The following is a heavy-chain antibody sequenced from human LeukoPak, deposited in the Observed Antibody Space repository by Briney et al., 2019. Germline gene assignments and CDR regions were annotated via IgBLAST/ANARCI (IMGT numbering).Heavy chain of an antibody. V-gene: IGHV4-34*01. Sequence: SETLSLTCAVYGGSFSGYYWSWIRQPPGKGLEWIGSIYYSGTTYYSPSLKSRVTISVDMSKNQVFLKLSYVTAADTAVYYCARRRAGGNNYYFDYWGQGTLVTVSS. CDR3: ARRRAGGNNYYFDY. D-gene: IGHD2-15*01. J-gene: IGHJ4*02. CDR1: GGSFSGYY. CDR2: IYYSGTT.